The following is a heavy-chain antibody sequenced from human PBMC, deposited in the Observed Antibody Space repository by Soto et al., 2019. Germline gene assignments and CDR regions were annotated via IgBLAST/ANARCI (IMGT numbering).Heavy chain of an antibody. V-gene: IGHV1-18*01. CDR1: GYTFTSYG. D-gene: IGHD2-21*01. J-gene: IGHJ6*03. CDR3: ARDNRVIAIVYYSYSYSDV. Sequence: GASVKVSCKASGYTFTSYGISWVRQAPGQGLEWMGWISAYNGNTNYAQKLQGRVTMTTDTSTSTAYMELRSLRSDDTAVYYCARDNRVIAIVYYSYSYSDVGGKGTTVTVPS. CDR2: ISAYNGNT.